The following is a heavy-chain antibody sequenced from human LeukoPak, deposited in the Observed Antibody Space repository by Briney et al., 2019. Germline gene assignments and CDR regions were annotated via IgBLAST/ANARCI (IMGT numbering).Heavy chain of an antibody. J-gene: IGHJ6*03. Sequence: CSVKVSCSASRRTFSSYSISWVRQAPGQGLEWRGGIIPIFGTADYAQTFQGRVTITTDESTSTAYKELISLRSEDTAVYFWARLVSPRIVGSTATYYYYMDVWGRGTTVTVSS. V-gene: IGHV1-69*05. CDR1: RRTFSSYS. CDR3: ARLVSPRIVGSTATYYYYMDV. CDR2: IIPIFGTA. D-gene: IGHD1-26*01.